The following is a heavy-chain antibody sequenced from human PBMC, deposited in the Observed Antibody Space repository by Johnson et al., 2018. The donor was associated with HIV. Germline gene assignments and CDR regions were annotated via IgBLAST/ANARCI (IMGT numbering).Heavy chain of an antibody. J-gene: IGHJ3*02. CDR3: AKAGEVVDDEWTFFDI. CDR2: IWDDGSTK. D-gene: IGHD2-15*01. V-gene: IGHV3-33*06. CDR1: GFSFRNYG. Sequence: QVQLVESGGGVVQPGRSLRLSCAASGFSFRNYGMHWVRQAPGKGLEWVALIWDDGSTKYNIDSVKGRFTISRDNSKSTLYLQMNSLTTEDTAVYYCAKAGEVVDDEWTFFDIWGQGTMVTVSS.